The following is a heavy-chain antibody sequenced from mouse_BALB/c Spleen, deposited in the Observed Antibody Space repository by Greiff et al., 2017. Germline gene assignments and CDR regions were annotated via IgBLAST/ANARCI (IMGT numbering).Heavy chain of an antibody. J-gene: IGHJ2*01. D-gene: IGHD1-1*01. CDR3: ARYRYYYGSRGNFDY. CDR2: ISYSGST. Sequence: EVKLMESGPSLVKPSQTLSLTCSVTGDSITSGYWNWIRKFPGNKLEYMGYISYSGSTYYNPSLKSRISITRDTSKNQYYLQLNSVTTEDTATYYCARYRYYYGSRGNFDYWGQGTTLTVSS. CDR1: GDSITSGY. V-gene: IGHV3-8*02.